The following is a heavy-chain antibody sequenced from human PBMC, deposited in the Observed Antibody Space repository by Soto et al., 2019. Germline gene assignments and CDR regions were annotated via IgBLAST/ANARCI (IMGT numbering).Heavy chain of an antibody. V-gene: IGHV3-7*03. CDR3: AKGTMVRAPGAFDI. D-gene: IGHD3-10*01. Sequence: GGSLRLSCAVSGFTSSSYWMSWFRQAPGEGLEWVASIKQDGSETYYVDCVKGRFTISRDNAKNSLYLQMNSLRAEDTAVYYCAKGTMVRAPGAFDIWGQGTMVTVSS. CDR2: IKQDGSET. CDR1: GFTSSSYW. J-gene: IGHJ3*02.